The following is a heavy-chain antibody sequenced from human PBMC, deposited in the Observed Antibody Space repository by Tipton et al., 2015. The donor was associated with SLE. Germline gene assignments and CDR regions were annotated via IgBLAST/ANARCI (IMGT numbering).Heavy chain of an antibody. CDR3: ASTPLGAYYFDY. D-gene: IGHD7-27*01. Sequence: QVQLVQSGAEVKKPGSSVKASCKASGGTFSSYAISWARQAPGQGLEWMGGIIPIFGTANYAQKFQGRVTITADESTSTAYMELSSLRSEDTAVYYCASTPLGAYYFDYWGQGTLVTVSS. V-gene: IGHV1-69*01. J-gene: IGHJ4*02. CDR1: GGTFSSYA. CDR2: IIPIFGTA.